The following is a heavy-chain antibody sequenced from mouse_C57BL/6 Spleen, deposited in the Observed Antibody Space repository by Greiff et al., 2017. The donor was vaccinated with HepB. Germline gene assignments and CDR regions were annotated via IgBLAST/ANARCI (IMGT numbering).Heavy chain of an antibody. CDR1: GYAFSSYW. D-gene: IGHD1-1*01. CDR2: IYPGDGDT. Sequence: VQGVESGAELVKPGASVKISCKASGYAFSSYWMNWVKQRPGKGLEWIGQIYPGDGDTNYNGKFKGKATLTADKSSSTAYMQLSSLTSEDSAVYFCANYYGSSYQAWFAYWGQGTLVTVSA. CDR3: ANYYGSSYQAWFAY. V-gene: IGHV1-80*01. J-gene: IGHJ3*01.